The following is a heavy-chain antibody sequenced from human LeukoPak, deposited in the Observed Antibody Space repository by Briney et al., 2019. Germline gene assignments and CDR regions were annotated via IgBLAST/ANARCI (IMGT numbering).Heavy chain of an antibody. CDR2: IYYSGST. CDR1: GGSISSDSYY. Sequence: SETLSLTCTVSGGSISSDSYYWAWIRQPPGKGLEWIASIYYSGSTYYNPSLKSRVTISVDTSRNQFSLKLSSVTAADTAVYYCARGTTVTTIDYWGQGTLVTVSS. J-gene: IGHJ4*02. CDR3: ARGTTVTTIDY. V-gene: IGHV4-39*01. D-gene: IGHD4-17*01.